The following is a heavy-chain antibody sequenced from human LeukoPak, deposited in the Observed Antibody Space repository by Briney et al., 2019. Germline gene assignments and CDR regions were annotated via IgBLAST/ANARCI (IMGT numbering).Heavy chain of an antibody. CDR2: MNPNSGNT. CDR3: ARGLRYSYEFDY. J-gene: IGHJ4*02. V-gene: IGHV1-8*03. Sequence: ASVKVSCKASGYTFTSYDINWVRQDTGQGLEWMGWMNPNSGNTGYAQKFQGRVTITRNTSISTAYMELSSLRSEDTAVYYCARGLRYSYEFDYWGQGTLVTVSS. D-gene: IGHD5-18*01. CDR1: GYTFTSYD.